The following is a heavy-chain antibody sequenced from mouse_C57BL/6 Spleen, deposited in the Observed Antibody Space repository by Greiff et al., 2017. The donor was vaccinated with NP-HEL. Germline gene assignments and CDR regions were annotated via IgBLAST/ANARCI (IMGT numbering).Heavy chain of an antibody. D-gene: IGHD1-1*01. V-gene: IGHV1-85*01. Sequence: VKLMESGPELVKPGASVKLSCKASGYTFTSYDINWVKQRPGQGLEWIGWIYPRDGSTKYNEKFKGKATLTVDTSSSTAYMELHSLTSEDSAVDVCARWTTVVDWYFEGWGTGTTVTVSS. CDR1: GYTFTSYD. CDR2: IYPRDGST. J-gene: IGHJ1*03. CDR3: ARWTTVVDWYFEG.